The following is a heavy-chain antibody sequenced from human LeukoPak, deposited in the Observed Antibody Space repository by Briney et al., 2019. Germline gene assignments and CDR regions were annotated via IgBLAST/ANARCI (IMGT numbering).Heavy chain of an antibody. J-gene: IGHJ5*02. Sequence: QTLSLTCAISGDSVSTNTAAWNWIRQSPSRGLEWLGRTYYRSKWYNDYAVSMKGRITINPDTPKNQLSLQLNSVTPEDAAVYYCARERSSSFDPWGQGTLVTVSS. D-gene: IGHD6-6*01. CDR3: ARERSSSFDP. CDR1: GDSVSTNTAA. V-gene: IGHV6-1*01. CDR2: TYYRSKWYN.